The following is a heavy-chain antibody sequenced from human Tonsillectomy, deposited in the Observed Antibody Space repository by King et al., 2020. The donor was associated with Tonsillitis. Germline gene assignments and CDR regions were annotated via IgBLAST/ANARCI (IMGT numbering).Heavy chain of an antibody. CDR2: IMRDGCDK. J-gene: IGHJ3*02. V-gene: IGHV3-7*01. CDR3: VRDLNQKILTGYFDAFDI. Sequence: VQLVESGGGLVKPGGSLSLSCAASGFTLSNYWMTGVRQAPGQGLEWVANIMRDGCDKSYVDSVKGIYTISIDNTKNALYLQMNSLRAEDTAVYYCVRDLNQKILTGYFDAFDIWGQGTMVTVSS. D-gene: IGHD3-9*01. CDR1: GFTLSNYW.